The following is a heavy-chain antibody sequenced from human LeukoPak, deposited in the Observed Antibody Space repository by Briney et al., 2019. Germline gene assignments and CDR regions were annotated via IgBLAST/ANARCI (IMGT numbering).Heavy chain of an antibody. V-gene: IGHV4-59*08. J-gene: IGHJ4*02. CDR2: IYYSGST. CDR3: ARLRDHGDYGLDF. Sequence: SETLSLTCTVSGGSISSYFWRWIRQPPGKGLEWIGYIYYSGSTNYNASLKSRVTSSIDTSKKQFSLRRTSVTAADSAVYYCARLRDHGDYGLDFWGQGDLVTVSS. D-gene: IGHD4-17*01. CDR1: GGSISSYF.